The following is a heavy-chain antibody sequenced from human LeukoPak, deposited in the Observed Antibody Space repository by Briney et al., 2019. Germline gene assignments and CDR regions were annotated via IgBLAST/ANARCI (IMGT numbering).Heavy chain of an antibody. D-gene: IGHD3-22*01. J-gene: IGHJ3*02. V-gene: IGHV4-34*01. CDR1: GGSFSGYY. Sequence: SETLSLTCAVYGGSFSGYYWGWIRQPPGKGLEWIGSIYYSGSTYYNPSLKSRVTISVDTSKNQFSLKLSSVTAADTAVYYCARDYYDSSGYYDDAFDIWGQGTMVTVSS. CDR2: IYYSGST. CDR3: ARDYYDSSGYYDDAFDI.